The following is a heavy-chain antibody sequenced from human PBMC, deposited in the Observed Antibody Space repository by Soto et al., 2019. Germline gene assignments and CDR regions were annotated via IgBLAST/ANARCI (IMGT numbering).Heavy chain of an antibody. CDR3: ARLGRAATVPTVVYYHFDI. J-gene: IGHJ4*02. D-gene: IGHD2-15*01. CDR1: GDSINGYY. CDR2: IYNSVTT. V-gene: IGHV4-59*08. Sequence: PSETLSLTCTVSGDSINGYYWSWIRQSPEKGLEWISYIYNSVTTNYNPSLKGRLTITRDTSKNQVSLTLSSVTAADTAIYYCARLGRAATVPTVVYYHFDIWGPGTLVTVPS.